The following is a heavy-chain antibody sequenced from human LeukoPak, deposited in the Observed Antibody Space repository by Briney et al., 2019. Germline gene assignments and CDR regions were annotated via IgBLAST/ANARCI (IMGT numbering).Heavy chain of an antibody. V-gene: IGHV1-69*04. J-gene: IGHJ3*01. CDR2: IVPILGIA. Sequence: ASVKVSCKASGGTFNNYAISWVRQAPGQGLEWMGRIVPILGIANYAQEFQGRLIITADKVTSSAYMELSSLRSEDTAVYYCARDQGDNSYGYYAIWYAFDVWGRGTMVTVSS. CDR3: ARDQGDNSYGYYAIWYAFDV. D-gene: IGHD5-18*01. CDR1: GGTFNNYA.